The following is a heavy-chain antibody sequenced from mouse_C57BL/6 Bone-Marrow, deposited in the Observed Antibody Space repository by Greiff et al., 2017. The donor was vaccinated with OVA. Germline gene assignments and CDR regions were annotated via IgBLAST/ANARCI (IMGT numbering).Heavy chain of an antibody. CDR1: GFNIKDDY. V-gene: IGHV14-4*01. D-gene: IGHD2-4*01. J-gene: IGHJ3*01. CDR3: TFYDYDKRFAY. CDR2: IDPENGDT. Sequence: VQLQQSGAELVRPGASVKLSCTASGFNIKDDYMHWVKQRPEQGLEWIGWIDPENGDTEYASKFQGKATITADTSSNTAYLQLSSLTSEDTAVYYCTFYDYDKRFAYWGQGTLVTVSA.